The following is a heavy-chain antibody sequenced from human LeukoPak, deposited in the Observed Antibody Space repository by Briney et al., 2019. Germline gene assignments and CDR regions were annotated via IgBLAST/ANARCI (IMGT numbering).Heavy chain of an antibody. V-gene: IGHV1-69*04. J-gene: IGHJ6*02. Sequence: ASVKVSCEASGGTFSSYAISWVRQAPGQGLEWMGRIIPILGIANYAQKFQGRVTITADKSTSTAYMELSSLRSEDTAVYYCASVAMVRGVAFYYYYYGMGVWGQGTTVTVSS. CDR3: ASVAMVRGVAFYYYYYGMGV. D-gene: IGHD3-10*01. CDR1: GGTFSSYA. CDR2: IIPILGIA.